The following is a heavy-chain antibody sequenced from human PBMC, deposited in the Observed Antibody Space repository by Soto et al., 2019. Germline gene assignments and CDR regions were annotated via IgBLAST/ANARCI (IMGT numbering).Heavy chain of an antibody. CDR2: IYHNGKS. CDR3: ARGGYWRFDY. J-gene: IGHJ4*02. Sequence: QVQIQQWGGGLLKPSETLSLSCTVYGGSFSNYAWSWIRQPPGRGLEWIGEIYHNGKSDYNPSRKSRVTIAVDTSKNQFSLKLSSVIAADTAVYFCARGGYWRFDYWGQGALVTVSS. V-gene: IGHV4-34*01. D-gene: IGHD3-22*01. CDR1: GGSFSNYA.